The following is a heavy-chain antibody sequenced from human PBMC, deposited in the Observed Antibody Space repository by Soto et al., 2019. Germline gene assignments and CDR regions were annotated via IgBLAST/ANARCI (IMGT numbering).Heavy chain of an antibody. CDR1: GGSISSNSYY. V-gene: IGHV4-39*01. D-gene: IGHD3-16*01. CDR3: VRHAAYVSVCGKSDARDY. CDR2: MYYTWPT. J-gene: IGHJ4*02. Sequence: QLQLQESGPGLVKPSETLFLACTVSGGSISSNSYYWDWIRHSPGTGLEWIGRMYYTWPTYHTPSPPRRVPISVDTSKNQSSLPLSSVTAADTAVYSCVRHAAYVSVCGKSDARDYWGQATLVTASP.